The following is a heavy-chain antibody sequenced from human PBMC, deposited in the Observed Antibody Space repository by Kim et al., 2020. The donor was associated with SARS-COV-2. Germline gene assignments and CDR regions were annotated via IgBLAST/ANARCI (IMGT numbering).Heavy chain of an antibody. J-gene: IGHJ4*02. Sequence: GGSLRLSCVASGFTFSDHWMTWVRQTPGRGLECVANINQDGSAKFYMESVAGRFTISRDNAKRSLYLQMNSLRGEDTGVYYCTKSIVHWGQGTLVTVSP. V-gene: IGHV3-7*01. CDR3: TKSIVH. CDR1: GFTFSDHW. CDR2: INQDGSAK. D-gene: IGHD2-15*01.